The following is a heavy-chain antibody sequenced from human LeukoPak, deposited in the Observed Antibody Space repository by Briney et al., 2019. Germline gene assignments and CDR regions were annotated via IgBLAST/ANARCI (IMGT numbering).Heavy chain of an antibody. J-gene: IGHJ4*02. CDR2: ISWNSGSI. D-gene: IGHD3-22*01. CDR1: GFTFDDYA. Sequence: GGSLRLSCAASGFTFDDYAMHWVRQAPGKGLEWVSGISWNSGSIGYADSVKGRFTISRDNAKNSLYLQMNSLRAEDTAVYYCARGNYYDRSGYFNFWGQGTLVTVSS. V-gene: IGHV3-9*01. CDR3: ARGNYYDRSGYFNF.